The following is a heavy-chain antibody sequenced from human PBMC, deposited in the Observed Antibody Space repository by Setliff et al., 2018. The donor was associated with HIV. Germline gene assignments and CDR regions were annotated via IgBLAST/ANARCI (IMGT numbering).Heavy chain of an antibody. J-gene: IGHJ4*02. V-gene: IGHV4-59*01. Sequence: SCTVSGGSISNYYWRWIRQPPGRGLEWIGYVYHIGTTNYNASFNSRLTISIDTSRSQFSLRLSSVTAADTAIYYCARDQAFGERFFDYWGQGIPVTVSS. D-gene: IGHD3-10*01. CDR2: VYHIGTT. CDR1: GGSISNYY. CDR3: ARDQAFGERFFDY.